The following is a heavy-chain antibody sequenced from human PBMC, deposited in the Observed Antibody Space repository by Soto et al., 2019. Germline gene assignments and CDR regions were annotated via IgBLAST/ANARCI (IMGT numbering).Heavy chain of an antibody. CDR1: GYTFTSYG. D-gene: IGHD3-10*01. Sequence: ASVKVSCKASGYTFTSYGISWVRQAPGQGLEWMGWISAYNGNTKYSQKFQGRVTITRDTSASTAYMELSSLRSEDTAVYYCARDLAFGLSDYWGQGTLVTVSS. V-gene: IGHV1-18*01. CDR2: ISAYNGNT. J-gene: IGHJ4*02. CDR3: ARDLAFGLSDY.